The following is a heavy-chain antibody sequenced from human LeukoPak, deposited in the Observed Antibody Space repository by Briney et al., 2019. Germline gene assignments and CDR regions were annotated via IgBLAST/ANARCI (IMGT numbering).Heavy chain of an antibody. CDR3: ARDLMGGRTGYAFDI. J-gene: IGHJ3*02. V-gene: IGHV4-59*01. CDR2: IYYSGST. CDR1: GGSISNYY. Sequence: SETLSLTCTVSGGSISNYYWSWIRQPPGKGLEWIGYIYYSGSTNYNPSLRSRVTISIDTSKNQFSLRLSSVTAADTAVYYCARDLMGGRTGYAFDIWGQGTVVTVSP. D-gene: IGHD1-14*01.